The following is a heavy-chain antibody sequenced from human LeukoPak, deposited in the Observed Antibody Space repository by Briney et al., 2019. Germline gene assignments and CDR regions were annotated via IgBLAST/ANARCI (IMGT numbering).Heavy chain of an antibody. CDR3: ARALYSSSWYGY. J-gene: IGHJ4*02. D-gene: IGHD6-13*01. Sequence: PGGSLRLSCAASGFTFSSYGMHWVRQAPGKGPEWVAVIWYDGSNKYYADSVKGRFTISRDNSKNTLYLQMNSLRAEDTAVYYCARALYSSSWYGYWGQGTLVTVSS. CDR2: IWYDGSNK. CDR1: GFTFSSYG. V-gene: IGHV3-33*01.